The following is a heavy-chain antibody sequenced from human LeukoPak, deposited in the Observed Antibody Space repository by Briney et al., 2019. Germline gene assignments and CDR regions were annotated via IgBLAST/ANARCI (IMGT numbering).Heavy chain of an antibody. Sequence: GGSLRLSCAASGFTFSSYEMNWVRQAPGKGLEWVAVISYDGSNKYYADSVKGRFTISRDNSKNTLYLQMNSLRAEDTAVYYCARSRSGGSLLGYWGQGTLVTVSS. CDR2: ISYDGSNK. CDR1: GFTFSSYE. V-gene: IGHV3-30*04. D-gene: IGHD2-15*01. CDR3: ARSRSGGSLLGY. J-gene: IGHJ4*02.